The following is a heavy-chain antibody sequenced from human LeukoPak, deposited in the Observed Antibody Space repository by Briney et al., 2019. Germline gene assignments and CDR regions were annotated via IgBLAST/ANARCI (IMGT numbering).Heavy chain of an antibody. V-gene: IGHV1-46*01. D-gene: IGHD6-6*01. J-gene: IGHJ4*02. CDR1: GYTFTNYY. CDR2: INPSGGST. CDR3: QIYSSSPRDFDY. Sequence: ASVKVSCKASGYTFTNYYMHWVRQATGQGLEWMGIINPSGGSTSYAQKFQGRVTMTRDTSTSTVYMELSSLRSEDTAVYYCQIYSSSPRDFDYWGQGTLVTVSS.